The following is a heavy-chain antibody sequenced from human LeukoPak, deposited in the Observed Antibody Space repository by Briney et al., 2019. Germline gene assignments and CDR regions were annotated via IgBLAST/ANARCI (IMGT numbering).Heavy chain of an antibody. V-gene: IGHV4-59*08. J-gene: IGHJ4*02. CDR1: GGSISDYD. CDR2: ISDRGGA. CDR3: ARLPSH. Sequence: SETLSLTCSVSGGSISDYDWSWIRQPPGKEPEWLGNISDRGGATYNPSLKSRVTMSVDTSKTHFSLELNFVTAADTAVYYCARLPSHWGQGTLVTVSS.